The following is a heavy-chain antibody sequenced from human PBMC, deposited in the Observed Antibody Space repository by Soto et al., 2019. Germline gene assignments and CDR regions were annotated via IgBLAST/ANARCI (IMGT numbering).Heavy chain of an antibody. D-gene: IGHD3-10*01. V-gene: IGHV1-3*01. CDR2: INAGNGNT. CDR1: GYTFTSYA. Sequence: ASVKVSCKASGYTFTSYAIHWVRQAPGQRLEWMGWINAGNGNTKYSQKFQGRVTITRDTSASTAYMELSSLRSEDTAVYYCARGKELLWFGDGYYYGMDVWGQGTTVTVSS. J-gene: IGHJ6*02. CDR3: ARGKELLWFGDGYYYGMDV.